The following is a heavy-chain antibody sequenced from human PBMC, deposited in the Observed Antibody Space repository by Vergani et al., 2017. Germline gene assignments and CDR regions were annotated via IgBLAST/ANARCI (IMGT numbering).Heavy chain of an antibody. J-gene: IGHJ6*02. CDR2: ISSSSSTI. V-gene: IGHV3-48*04. CDR3: ARDDYDILTGLDGNYYYYGMDV. D-gene: IGHD3-9*01. CDR1: GFTFSSYS. Sequence: EVQLVESGGGLVPPGGSLRLSCAASGFTFSSYSMNWVRQAPGKGLEWVSYISSSSSTIYYADSVKGRFTISRDNAKNSLYLQMNSLRAEDTAVYYCARDDYDILTGLDGNYYYYGMDVWGQGTTVTVSS.